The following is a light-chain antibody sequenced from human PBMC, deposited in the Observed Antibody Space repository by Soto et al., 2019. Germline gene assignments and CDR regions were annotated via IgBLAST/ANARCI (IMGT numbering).Light chain of an antibody. CDR1: SSDVGNYNY. CDR3: ISYTTSRTWV. V-gene: IGLV2-14*01. J-gene: IGLJ3*02. CDR2: EVS. Sequence: QSALTQPASVSGSPGQSITISCTGTSSDVGNYNYVSWYQHHPGKAPKLMIYEVSYRPSGVSVRFSGSKSGNTASLTISGLQAEDEANYYCISYTTSRTWVFGGGIKVTVL.